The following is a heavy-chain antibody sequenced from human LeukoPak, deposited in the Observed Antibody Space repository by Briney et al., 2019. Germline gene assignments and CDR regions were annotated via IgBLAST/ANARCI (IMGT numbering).Heavy chain of an antibody. J-gene: IGHJ6*02. CDR2: IKADGSGT. Sequence: GGALGLSCAASGFTIGPYAMYWVRQGPGRGLEWVSVIKADGSGTFYADSVRGRFTTSRDNSKNSLYLQMNSLTSEDTALYYCATWAFYHNLDVWGQGTTVIVSS. D-gene: IGHD2/OR15-2a*01. CDR3: ATWAFYHNLDV. V-gene: IGHV3-43*02. CDR1: GFTIGPYA.